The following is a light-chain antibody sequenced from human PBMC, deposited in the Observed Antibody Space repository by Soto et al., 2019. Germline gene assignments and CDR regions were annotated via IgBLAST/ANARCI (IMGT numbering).Light chain of an antibody. Sequence: EIVLTQSPATLSLSPGEKATLSCRASQSVSSYLAWYQQKPGQAPRLLIYGASTRATGIPARFSGSGSGTKFTLIISSLQSEDFAVYYCQQYNNWPPWTFGQGTKVDIK. J-gene: IGKJ1*01. CDR2: GAS. CDR1: QSVSSY. CDR3: QQYNNWPPWT. V-gene: IGKV3-15*01.